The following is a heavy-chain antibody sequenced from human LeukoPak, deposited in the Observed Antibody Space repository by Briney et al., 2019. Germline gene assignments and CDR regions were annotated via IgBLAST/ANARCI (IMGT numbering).Heavy chain of an antibody. CDR3: ARDTPSGTYFFDS. Sequence: PGGSLRLSCAASGFTFSSYGMHWVRQAPGKGLEWVSGINWSGGNTGYADSVKGRFTISRDNAKNSLFLQMNSLRAEDTALYHCARDTPSGTYFFDSWGQGTLVTVSS. D-gene: IGHD1-26*01. CDR1: GFTFSSYG. V-gene: IGHV3-20*01. J-gene: IGHJ4*02. CDR2: INWSGGNT.